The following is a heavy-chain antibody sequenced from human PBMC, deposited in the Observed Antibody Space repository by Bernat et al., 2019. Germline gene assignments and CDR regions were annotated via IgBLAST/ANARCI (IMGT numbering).Heavy chain of an antibody. CDR2: ISGSGGST. Sequence: EVQLLESGGGLVQPGGSLRLSCAASGFTFSSYAISWVRQAPGKGLEWVSAISGSGGSTYYADSVKGRFTISRDNSKNTLYLQMNSLRAEDTAVYYCAKSGSSRPLYYMDVWGKGTTVTVSS. D-gene: IGHD6-6*01. CDR3: AKSGSSRPLYYMDV. V-gene: IGHV3-23*01. J-gene: IGHJ6*03. CDR1: GFTFSSYA.